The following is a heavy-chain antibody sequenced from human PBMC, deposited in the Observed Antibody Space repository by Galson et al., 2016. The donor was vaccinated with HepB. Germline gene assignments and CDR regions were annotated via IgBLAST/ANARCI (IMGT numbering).Heavy chain of an antibody. CDR1: GYTFTSNY. CDR2: INPDGGST. Sequence: SVKVSCKASGYTFTSNYMHWVRQAPGQGLEWMGVINPDGGSTTYAQKFQGRLTLTSDTSTSTAHMELSSLRPEDTAVYHCARGKIFGSYFDFWSQGTLVTVSS. D-gene: IGHD3-10*01. CDR3: ARGKIFGSYFDF. J-gene: IGHJ4*02. V-gene: IGHV1-46*01.